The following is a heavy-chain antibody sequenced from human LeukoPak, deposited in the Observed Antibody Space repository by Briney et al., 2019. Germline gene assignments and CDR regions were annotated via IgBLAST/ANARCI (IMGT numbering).Heavy chain of an antibody. J-gene: IGHJ3*02. D-gene: IGHD2-2*02. CDR1: GGSISSSSYY. CDR3: ARVPVVCSSTSCYTEDAFDI. CDR2: IYYSGST. Sequence: SETLSLTCTVSGGSISSSSYYWGWIRQPPGKGLEWIGSIYYSGSTYYNPSPKSRVTISVDTSKNQFSLKLSSVTAADTAVYYCARVPVVCSSTSCYTEDAFDIWGQGTMVTVSS. V-gene: IGHV4-39*01.